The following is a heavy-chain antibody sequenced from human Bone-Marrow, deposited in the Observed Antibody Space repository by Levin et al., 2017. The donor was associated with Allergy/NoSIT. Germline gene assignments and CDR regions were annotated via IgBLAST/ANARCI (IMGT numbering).Heavy chain of an antibody. CDR2: IGSSSRTI. Sequence: SCVASGFTFSNYNWNWVRQAPGRGLEWISYIGSSSRTIYSADSVKGRFTISRDNAQNSVYLQMDGLRDEDTAVYYCARDRRGWLQLLGYYFDFWGQGTLVTVSS. D-gene: IGHD5-24*01. CDR1: GFTFSNYN. V-gene: IGHV3-48*02. CDR3: ARDRRGWLQLLGYYFDF. J-gene: IGHJ4*02.